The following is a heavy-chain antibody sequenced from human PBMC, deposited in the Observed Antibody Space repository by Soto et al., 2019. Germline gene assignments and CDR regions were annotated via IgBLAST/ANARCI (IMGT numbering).Heavy chain of an antibody. D-gene: IGHD4-4*01. V-gene: IGHV3-30-3*01. CDR2: ISYDGSNK. Sequence: QVQLVESGGGVVQPGRSLRLSCAASGFTFSSYAMHWVRQAPGKGLEWVAVISYDGSNKYYADSGKGRFTISRDNSKNTRYLQVNSLRPEDTAVSYCERALWRDDYNWGYFDLWGSGTLVTVSS. CDR1: GFTFSSYA. CDR3: ERALWRDDYNWGYFDL. J-gene: IGHJ2*01.